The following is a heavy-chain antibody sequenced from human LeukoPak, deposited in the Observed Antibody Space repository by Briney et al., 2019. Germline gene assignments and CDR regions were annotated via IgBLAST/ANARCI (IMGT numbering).Heavy chain of an antibody. J-gene: IGHJ4*02. Sequence: GGSLRLSCAVSGFTFSSFAMSWVRQPPGKGLEWLSVISDSGGTTFYADSVKGRFTISRDNSKNTLYLQMNSLRAEDTALYYCAKDMTPGEGEIFDYWGQGTLVTVSS. CDR1: GFTFSSFA. V-gene: IGHV3-23*01. CDR3: AKDMTPGEGEIFDY. D-gene: IGHD3-16*01. CDR2: ISDSGGTT.